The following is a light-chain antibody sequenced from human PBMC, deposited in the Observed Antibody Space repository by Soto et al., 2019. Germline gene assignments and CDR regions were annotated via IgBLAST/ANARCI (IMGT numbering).Light chain of an antibody. Sequence: EIVMTQKPATQCVAGGECTSLSCTASQSDSNNLAWYQQKPGQAPRLLIYGASNRATGIPARFSGIGSGTDFTLTISGLGLQDFALYRCLRRSDQPPWTCGQGTKVDIK. V-gene: IGKV3-11*01. CDR1: QSDSNN. CDR2: GAS. J-gene: IGKJ1*01. CDR3: LRRSDQPPWT.